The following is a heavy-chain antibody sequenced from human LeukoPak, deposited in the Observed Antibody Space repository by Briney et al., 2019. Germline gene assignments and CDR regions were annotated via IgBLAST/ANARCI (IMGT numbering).Heavy chain of an antibody. D-gene: IGHD3-22*01. CDR2: IYYSGST. J-gene: IGHJ4*02. CDR1: GGSISSYY. V-gene: IGHV4-59*12. CDR3: ARGVEGVVVITNYFDY. Sequence: SETLSLTCTVSGGSISSYYWSWIRQPPGKGLEWIGYIYYSGSTNYNPSLKSRVTISVDTSKNQFSLKLSSVTAADTAVYYCARGVEGVVVITNYFDYWGQGTLVTVSS.